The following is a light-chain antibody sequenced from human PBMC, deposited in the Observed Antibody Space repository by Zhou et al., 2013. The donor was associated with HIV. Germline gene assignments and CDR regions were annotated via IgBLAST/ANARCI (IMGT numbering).Light chain of an antibody. CDR1: QSISTS. CDR2: GSY. CDR3: QQYKIYPLT. J-gene: IGKJ4*01. V-gene: IGKV1-39*01. Sequence: DIQMTQSPSSLSASVGDRVTITCRASQSISTSLNWYQQKLGKAPKLLIYGSYNLASGAPSRFSGSGSGTDFALTISSLQGEDFATYYCQQYKIYPLTFGGGTKVEIK.